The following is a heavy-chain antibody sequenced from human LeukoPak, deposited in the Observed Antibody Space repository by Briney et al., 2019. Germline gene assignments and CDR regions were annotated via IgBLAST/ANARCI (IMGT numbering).Heavy chain of an antibody. CDR1: GYTFTSYD. J-gene: IGHJ5*02. CDR3: ARESPYCSSTSCYSSWFDP. D-gene: IGHD2-2*01. CDR2: MNPNSGNT. Sequence: ASVRVSCKASGYTFTSYDINWVRQATGQGLEWMGWMNPNSGNTGYAQKFQGRVTITRNTSISTAYMELSSLRSEDTAVYYCARESPYCSSTSCYSSWFDPWGQGTLVTVSS. V-gene: IGHV1-8*03.